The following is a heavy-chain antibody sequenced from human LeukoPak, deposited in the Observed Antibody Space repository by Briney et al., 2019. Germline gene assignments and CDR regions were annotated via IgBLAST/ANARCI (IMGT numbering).Heavy chain of an antibody. CDR2: INQSGST. CDR1: GFTFSSYE. CDR3: ARQNFYRYCRSTSCYRPYYYYYMDV. Sequence: PGGSLRLSCAASGFTFSSYEMNWVRQPPGKGLEWIGEINQSGSTNHNPSLKSRVTISVDTSKNQFSLKLSSVTAADTAVYYCARQNFYRYCRSTSCYRPYYYYYMDVWGKGTTVTISS. V-gene: IGHV4-34*01. D-gene: IGHD2-2*01. J-gene: IGHJ6*03.